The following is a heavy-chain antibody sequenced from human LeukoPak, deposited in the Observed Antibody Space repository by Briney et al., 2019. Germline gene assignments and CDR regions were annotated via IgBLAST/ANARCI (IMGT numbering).Heavy chain of an antibody. J-gene: IGHJ6*03. D-gene: IGHD5-18*01. CDR1: GGSISSYC. CDR2: IYYSGST. CDR3: ARTTEGGYTYDYFYYYYMDV. V-gene: IGHV4-59*01. Sequence: KPSETLSLTCTVSGGSISSYCWSWIRQPPGKGLEWIGYIYYSGSTNYNPSLKSRVTISVDTSKNQFSLKLSSVTAADTAVYYCARTTEGGYTYDYFYYYYMDVWGKGTTVTISS.